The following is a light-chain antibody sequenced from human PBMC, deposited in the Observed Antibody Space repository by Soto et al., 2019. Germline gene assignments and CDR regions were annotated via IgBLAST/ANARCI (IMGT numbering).Light chain of an antibody. J-gene: IGKJ2*01. V-gene: IGKV1-6*01. CDR1: QGIRND. CDR2: AAS. Sequence: AIQMNQSPSSLSASVGDRVTITCRASQGIRNDLGWYQQKPGKAPKLLIYAASSLQSGVPSRFSGSGSGTDFTLTISSLQPEDFATYYFLQDYNYPYTFGQGTKLDIK. CDR3: LQDYNYPYT.